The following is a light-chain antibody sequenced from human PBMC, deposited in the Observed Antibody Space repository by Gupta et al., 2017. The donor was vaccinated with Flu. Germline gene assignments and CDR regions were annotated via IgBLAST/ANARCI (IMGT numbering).Light chain of an antibody. CDR3: MQDAPTRT. CDR2: WGS. CDR1: QSLLQTNGNHY. Sequence: IVMTQSPLSLTVTPGEPASSSCRSSQSLLQTNGNHYLDWFLQKPGQSPQLLIFWGSNRAPGGSDRFSGSGAGKDFTLKSSRVEDEDAGIYYGMQDAPTRTFGQGTXVEIK. V-gene: IGKV2-28*01. J-gene: IGKJ1*01.